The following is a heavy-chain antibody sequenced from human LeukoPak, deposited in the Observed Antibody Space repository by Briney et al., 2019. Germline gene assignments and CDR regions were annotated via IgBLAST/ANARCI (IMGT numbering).Heavy chain of an antibody. Sequence: PSETLSLTCTVSGGSISSHYWSWIRQPPGKGLEWIGYIYYSGSTNYNPSLKSRVTISVDTSKNQFSLKLSSVTAADTAVYYCARAYSGYSSSWPYYYYYYMDVWGKGTTVTVSS. V-gene: IGHV4-59*11. D-gene: IGHD6-13*01. CDR2: IYYSGST. CDR3: ARAYSGYSSSWPYYYYYYMDV. CDR1: GGSISSHY. J-gene: IGHJ6*03.